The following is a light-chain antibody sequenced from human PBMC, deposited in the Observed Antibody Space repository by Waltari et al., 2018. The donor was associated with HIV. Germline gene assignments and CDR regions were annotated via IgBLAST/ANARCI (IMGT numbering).Light chain of an antibody. J-gene: IGLJ3*02. V-gene: IGLV2-23*02. CDR3: CSYAGSSTLV. Sequence: QSALTQPASVSGSPGQSITISCTGTSSDLGSYNLVSWYQQHPGKAPKLMIYEVSKRPSGVSNRFSGSKSGNTASLTISGLQAEDEADYYCCSYAGSSTLVFGGGTKLTVL. CDR1: SSDLGSYNL. CDR2: EVS.